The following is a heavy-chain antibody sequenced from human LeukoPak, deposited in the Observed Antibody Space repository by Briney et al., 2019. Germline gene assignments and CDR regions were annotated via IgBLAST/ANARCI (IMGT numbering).Heavy chain of an antibody. D-gene: IGHD6-13*01. J-gene: IGHJ5*02. V-gene: IGHV4-38-2*02. CDR2: IYHSGST. Sequence: PSETLSLTCTVSGYSISSGYYWGWIRQPPGKGLEWIGSIYHSGSTYYNPSLKSRATISVDTSKNQFSLKLSSVTAADTAVYYCARATVAAAGTQWFDPWGQGTLVTVSS. CDR3: ARATVAAAGTQWFDP. CDR1: GYSISSGYY.